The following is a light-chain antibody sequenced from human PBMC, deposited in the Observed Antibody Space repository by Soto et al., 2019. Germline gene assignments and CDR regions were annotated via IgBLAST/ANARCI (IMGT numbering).Light chain of an antibody. CDR2: DVS. Sequence: QSALTQPASVSGTPGQSITVSCIGTSSDIGRYNYVSWYQQHPGRAPKLIIRDVSSRPSGVPARFSGSKSGSSASLTISGLQVEDEAYYFCSSYARNNAQLFGGGTKLTVL. J-gene: IGLJ2*01. V-gene: IGLV2-14*03. CDR3: SSYARNNAQL. CDR1: SSDIGRYNY.